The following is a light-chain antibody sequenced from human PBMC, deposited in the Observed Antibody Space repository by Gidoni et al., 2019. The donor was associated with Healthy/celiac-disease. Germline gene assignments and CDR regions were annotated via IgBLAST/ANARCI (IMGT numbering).Light chain of an antibody. J-gene: IGKJ2*01. CDR3: QQSDSTPRT. CDR1: QSISNY. V-gene: IGKV1-39*01. CDR2: AAS. Sequence: DIQITHSPSSLSASVGDRVTITCQASQSISNYLNWYQQKPGKAPKLLIYAASNLETGVPSRFSGSGSGTDFTLTISSLQPEDIATYYCQQSDSTPRTFGQGTKLEIK.